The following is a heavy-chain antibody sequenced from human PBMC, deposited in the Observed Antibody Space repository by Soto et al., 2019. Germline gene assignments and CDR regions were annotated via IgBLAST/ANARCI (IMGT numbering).Heavy chain of an antibody. CDR1: GFTFSSYW. D-gene: IGHD5-12*01. CDR3: ARDPSIVATTGTYHYYYGMDV. CDR2: IKQDGSEK. Sequence: PGGSLRLSCAASGFTFSSYWMSWVRQAPGKGLEWVANIKQDGSEKYYVDSVKGRFTISRDNAKNSLYLQMNSLRAEDTAVYYRARDPSIVATTGTYHYYYGMDVWGQGTTVTVSS. J-gene: IGHJ6*02. V-gene: IGHV3-7*04.